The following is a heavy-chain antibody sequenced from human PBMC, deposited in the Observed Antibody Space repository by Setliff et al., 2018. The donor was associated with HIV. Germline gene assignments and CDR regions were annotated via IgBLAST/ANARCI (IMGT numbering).Heavy chain of an antibody. CDR2: INHSGST. D-gene: IGHD2-21*02. Sequence: KTSETLSLTCTVSGGSFIGSSFQSTWIRQSPGKGLEWIGEINHSGSTNYNPSLKSRVTLSLDTSKNQFSLELTSVTAADTAVYYCARHDCGGDCSINWFDPWGQGTLVTVSS. V-gene: IGHV4-39*01. J-gene: IGHJ5*02. CDR3: ARHDCGGDCSINWFDP. CDR1: GGSFIGSSFQ.